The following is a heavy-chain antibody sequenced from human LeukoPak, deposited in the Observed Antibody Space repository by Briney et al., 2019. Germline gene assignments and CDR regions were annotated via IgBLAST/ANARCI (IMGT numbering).Heavy chain of an antibody. D-gene: IGHD1-14*01. Sequence: ASVKVSCKVSGYTLTELSIHWVRQAPGEGLEWMGGLDLQDGETIYAQKFQGRVTMTEDTSTDTAHIELRSLRSEDTAVYYCATGQNRYFDLWGRGTLVSVSS. V-gene: IGHV1-24*01. J-gene: IGHJ2*01. CDR3: ATGQNRYFDL. CDR1: GYTLTELS. CDR2: LDLQDGET.